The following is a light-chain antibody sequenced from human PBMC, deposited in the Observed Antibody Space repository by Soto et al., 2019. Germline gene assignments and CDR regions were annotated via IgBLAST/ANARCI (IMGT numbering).Light chain of an antibody. CDR3: LQYNTFPHT. CDR2: DAT. CDR1: QNIARW. Sequence: IQMTQSPSTLSASVGDTVTLTCRASQNIARWLAWYQQKPGKAPRLVIFDATSLQTGVPSRFSASGSEADFTLTISSLQPDDLATYYCLQYNTFPHTFGQGTKL. V-gene: IGKV1-5*01. J-gene: IGKJ2*01.